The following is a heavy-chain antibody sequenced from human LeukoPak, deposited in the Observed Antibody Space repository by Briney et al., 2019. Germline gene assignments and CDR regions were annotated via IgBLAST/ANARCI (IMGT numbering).Heavy chain of an antibody. CDR2: IYYSGST. CDR3: AIVLRVRGALVWYFDL. CDR1: GGSISSGGYY. Sequence: SQTLSLTCTVSGGSISSGGYYCSWIRQHPGKGLEWIGYIYYSGSTYYNPSLKSRVTISVDTSKNQFSLKLSSVTAADTAVYYCAIVLRVRGALVWYFDLWGRGTLVTVSS. D-gene: IGHD3-10*01. V-gene: IGHV4-31*03. J-gene: IGHJ2*01.